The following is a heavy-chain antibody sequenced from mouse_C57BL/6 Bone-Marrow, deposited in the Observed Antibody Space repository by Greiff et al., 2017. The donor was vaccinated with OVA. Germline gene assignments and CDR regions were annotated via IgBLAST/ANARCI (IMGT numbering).Heavy chain of an antibody. J-gene: IGHJ4*01. V-gene: IGHV5-6*02. Sequence: EVMLVESGGDLVKPGGSLKLSCAASGFTFSSYGMSWVRQTPDKRLEWVATISSGGSYTYYPDSVKGRFTISRDNAKNTLYLQMSSLKSEDTAIYYCARQGYYYGSSYDYAMDYWGQGTSVTVSS. CDR1: GFTFSSYG. CDR2: ISSGGSYT. CDR3: ARQGYYYGSSYDYAMDY. D-gene: IGHD1-1*01.